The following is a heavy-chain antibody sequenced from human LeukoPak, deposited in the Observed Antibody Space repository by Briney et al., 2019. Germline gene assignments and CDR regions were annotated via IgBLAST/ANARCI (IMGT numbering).Heavy chain of an antibody. CDR1: GGSISSYY. D-gene: IGHD2-21*02. Sequence: SETLSLTCTVSGGSISSYYWSWVRQPPGKGLEWIGYIYYSGSTNYNPSLKSRVTISVDTSKNQFSLKLSSVTAADTAVYYCARLVVTAIHYYYGMDVWGQGTTVTVSS. V-gene: IGHV4-59*08. CDR3: ARLVVTAIHYYYGMDV. J-gene: IGHJ6*02. CDR2: IYYSGST.